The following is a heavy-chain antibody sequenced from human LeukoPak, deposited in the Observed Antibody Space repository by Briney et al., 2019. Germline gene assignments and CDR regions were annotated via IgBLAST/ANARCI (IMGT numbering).Heavy chain of an antibody. J-gene: IGHJ4*02. D-gene: IGHD5-12*01. Sequence: GGSLRLSCAASGFTFDDYAMHWVRQAPGKGLEWVSGISWNSGSIGYADSVKGRFTISRDNAKNSLYLQMNSLRAEDTALYYWGKAGGYDFPYFDYWGQGTLVTVSS. CDR3: GKAGGYDFPYFDY. CDR2: ISWNSGSI. V-gene: IGHV3-9*01. CDR1: GFTFDDYA.